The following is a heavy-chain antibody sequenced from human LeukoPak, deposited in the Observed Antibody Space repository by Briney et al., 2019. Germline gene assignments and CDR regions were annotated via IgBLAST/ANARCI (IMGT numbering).Heavy chain of an antibody. Sequence: SQTLSLTCTVSDGSISGTRYYWGWFRQPPGKGPDWIGNILYRGPVYYNPSLASRATISVGTSKKQFPLRLSSVTAADTAVYVCARVTKYDNSRDNSYMDVWGKGTTVTVSS. CDR2: ILYRGPV. V-gene: IGHV4-39*06. D-gene: IGHD4-17*01. CDR3: ARVTKYDNSRDNSYMDV. J-gene: IGHJ6*03. CDR1: DGSISGTRYY.